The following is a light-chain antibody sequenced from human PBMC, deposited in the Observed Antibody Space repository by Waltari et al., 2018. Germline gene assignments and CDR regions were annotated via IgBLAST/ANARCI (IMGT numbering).Light chain of an antibody. V-gene: IGKV2-40*01. Sequence: DIVMTQNTVSLPITPGEPASISCRSSQSLLHSNGNTYLHWYLQKPGQSPHLLIYGGSNRASGVPDRFSGSGSGTDFTLKISKVEAEDVGVYYCVQAIAFPFTFGPGTKLDIK. CDR2: GGS. J-gene: IGKJ3*01. CDR3: VQAIAFPFT. CDR1: QSLLHSNGNTY.